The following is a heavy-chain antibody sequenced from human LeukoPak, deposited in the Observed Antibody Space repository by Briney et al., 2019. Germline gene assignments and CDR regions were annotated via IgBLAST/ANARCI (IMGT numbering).Heavy chain of an antibody. V-gene: IGHV3-23*01. CDR1: GFTFSSYG. CDR3: AKPYYDILTGYPIDY. CDR2: ISGSGGST. J-gene: IGHJ4*02. Sequence: GGSLRLSCAASGFTFSSYGMSWVRQAPGKGLEWVSAISGSGGSTYYADSVKGRLTISRDNSKNTLYLQMNSLRAEDTAVYYCAKPYYDILTGYPIDYWGQGTLVTVSS. D-gene: IGHD3-9*01.